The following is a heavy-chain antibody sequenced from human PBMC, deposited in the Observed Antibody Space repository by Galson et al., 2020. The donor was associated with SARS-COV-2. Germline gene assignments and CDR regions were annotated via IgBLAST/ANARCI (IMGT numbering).Heavy chain of an antibody. J-gene: IGHJ6*02. Sequence: ASETLSLTCTVSGGSISSSSYYWGWIRQPPGKGLEWIGSIYYSGSTYYNPSLKSRVTISVDTSKNQFSLKLSSVTAADTAVYYCARHSGGAAIYYYYGMDVWGQGTTVTVSS. CDR1: GGSISSSSYY. CDR3: ARHSGGAAIYYYYGMDV. D-gene: IGHD1-26*01. CDR2: IYYSGST. V-gene: IGHV4-39*01.